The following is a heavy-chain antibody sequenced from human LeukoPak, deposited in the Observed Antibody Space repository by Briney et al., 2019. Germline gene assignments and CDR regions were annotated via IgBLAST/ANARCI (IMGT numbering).Heavy chain of an antibody. D-gene: IGHD4-17*01. CDR3: GKGYGSGLPYGMDV. CDR2: ISWNSGSI. V-gene: IGHV3-9*01. CDR1: GFTFDDYA. Sequence: PGGSLGLSCAASGFTFDDYAMHWVRQAPGKGLEWVSGISWNSGSIAYADSVKGRFTISRDNAKNSLYLQMNSLRPEDTALYYCGKGYGSGLPYGMDVWGQGTTVTVSS. J-gene: IGHJ6*02.